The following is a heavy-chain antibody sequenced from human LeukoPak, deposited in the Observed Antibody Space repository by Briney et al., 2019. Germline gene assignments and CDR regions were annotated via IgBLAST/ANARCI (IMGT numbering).Heavy chain of an antibody. CDR2: IREDGSEA. J-gene: IGHJ4*02. Sequence: GGSLRLSCEASGFIFSNFWMSWVRQAPGKGLEWVANIREDGSEAYYVDFVKGRFTISRDNDKNSLHLQMNSLRVEDTAVYYCARVNVPHYYDSSGSFDYWGQGTLVTVSS. CDR3: ARVNVPHYYDSSGSFDY. CDR1: GFIFSNFW. D-gene: IGHD3-22*01. V-gene: IGHV3-7*01.